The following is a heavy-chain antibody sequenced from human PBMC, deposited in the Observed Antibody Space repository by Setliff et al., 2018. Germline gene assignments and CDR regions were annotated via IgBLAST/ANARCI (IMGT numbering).Heavy chain of an antibody. CDR2: TIPIFGTT. V-gene: IGHV1-69*05. CDR3: ARRGATVTYYYMDV. J-gene: IGHJ6*03. Sequence: RASVKVSCKASGGTFSSYVINWVRQAPGQGLEWMGGTIPIFGTTDYAQKFQGRVTIITDESTSTAFMQLSSLRSEDTAVYYCARRGATVTYYYMDVWGKGTTVTVSS. D-gene: IGHD4-17*01. CDR1: GGTFSSYV.